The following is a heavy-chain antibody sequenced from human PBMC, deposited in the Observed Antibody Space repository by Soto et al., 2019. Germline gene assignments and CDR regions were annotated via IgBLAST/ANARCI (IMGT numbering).Heavy chain of an antibody. D-gene: IGHD3-10*02. Sequence: ASVKVSCKASGYTFTSYGISWVRQAPGQGLEWMGWISAYNGNTNYAQKLQGRVTMTTDTSTSTAYMELRSLRSDDTAVYYCARDVSGELFSTIDAFDIWGQGTMVTVSS. CDR3: ARDVSGELFSTIDAFDI. CDR1: GYTFTSYG. J-gene: IGHJ3*02. V-gene: IGHV1-18*01. CDR2: ISAYNGNT.